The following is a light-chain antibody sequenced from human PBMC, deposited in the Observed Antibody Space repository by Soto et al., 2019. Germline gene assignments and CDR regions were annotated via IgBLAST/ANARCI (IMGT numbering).Light chain of an antibody. CDR2: DAS. CDR1: QSLIDN. Sequence: EIVMTQSPGTLSVSPGERAILSCRASQSLIDNLAWYQQRPGQTPRLLIYDASTRATGIEGRFSGSGSGTDFTLTISRLEPEDFAVYYCQQYGSSPPYTFGQGTKVDIK. J-gene: IGKJ2*01. V-gene: IGKV3-20*01. CDR3: QQYGSSPPYT.